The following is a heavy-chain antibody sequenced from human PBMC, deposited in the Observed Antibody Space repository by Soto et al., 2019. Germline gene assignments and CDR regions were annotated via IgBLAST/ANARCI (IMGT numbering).Heavy chain of an antibody. D-gene: IGHD5-12*01. V-gene: IGHV4-4*07. CDR1: GDSISDYY. J-gene: IGHJ4*02. CDR2: IYTSGST. CDR3: ARERREEIHDGYDIDY. Sequence: SETLSLTCTVSGDSISDYYWSWIRQPAGKGLEWIGRIYTSGSTDYNPSLKSRVTISIDTSKNQFSLKVTSMTAADTAVYYCARERREEIHDGYDIDYWGQGXLVTVYS.